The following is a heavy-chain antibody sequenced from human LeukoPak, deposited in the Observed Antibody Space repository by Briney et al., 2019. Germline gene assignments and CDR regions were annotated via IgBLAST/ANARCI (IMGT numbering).Heavy chain of an antibody. D-gene: IGHD2-2*02. Sequence: GGSLRLSCAASGFTFSSYWMSWVRQAPGKGLEWVANIKQDGSEKYYVDSVKGRFTISRDNAKNSLYLQMNSLRAEDTAVYYCAKDQDYFRSTSCYKYWGQGTLVTVSS. V-gene: IGHV3-7*01. CDR2: IKQDGSEK. CDR3: AKDQDYFRSTSCYKY. J-gene: IGHJ4*02. CDR1: GFTFSSYW.